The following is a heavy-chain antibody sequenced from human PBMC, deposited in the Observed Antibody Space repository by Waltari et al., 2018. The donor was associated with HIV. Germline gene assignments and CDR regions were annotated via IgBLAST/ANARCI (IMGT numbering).Heavy chain of an antibody. CDR2: IYYSGST. CDR3: AKQYSSTWSCAFDI. D-gene: IGHD6-13*01. Sequence: QVQLQESGPGLVKPSETLSLTCTVSGGSVTSGSYYWTWIRQPPGQGLEWIGYIYYSGSTNYNPSLKSRVTISVDTSKNQFSLKLSSVTAADTAVYYCAKQYSSTWSCAFDIWGQGTMITVSS. J-gene: IGHJ3*02. CDR1: GGSVTSGSYY. V-gene: IGHV4-61*01.